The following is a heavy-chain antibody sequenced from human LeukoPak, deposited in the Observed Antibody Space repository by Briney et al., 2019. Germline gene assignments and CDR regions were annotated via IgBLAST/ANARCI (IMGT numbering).Heavy chain of an antibody. Sequence: GGSLRLSCSASGFSFNSYAMYWVRQAPGKGLEWVSSISGSSTFIYYADSVKGRFTISRDNAKNSMFMQMNSLRVEDTAVYYCARAYTNGPFYFDYWGQGVLVTVSP. CDR3: ARAYTNGPFYFDY. CDR2: ISGSSTFI. D-gene: IGHD2-8*01. CDR1: GFSFNSYA. J-gene: IGHJ4*02. V-gene: IGHV3-21*03.